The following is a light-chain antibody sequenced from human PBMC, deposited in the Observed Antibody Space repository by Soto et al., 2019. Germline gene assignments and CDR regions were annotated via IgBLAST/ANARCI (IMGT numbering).Light chain of an antibody. CDR2: DAS. CDR3: QQYNYSPPYT. Sequence: DIQMTQSPSTLSASVGDRVTITCRASQSISSWLAWYQQKPGKAPKLLIYDASSLESGVPSRFSGSGSGTEFTLTISSLQPDDFAVYYCQQYNYSPPYTFGQGTRLEIK. CDR1: QSISSW. J-gene: IGKJ2*01. V-gene: IGKV1-5*01.